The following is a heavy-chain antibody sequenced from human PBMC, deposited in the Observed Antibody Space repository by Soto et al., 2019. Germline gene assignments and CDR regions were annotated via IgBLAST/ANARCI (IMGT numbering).Heavy chain of an antibody. D-gene: IGHD1-26*01. CDR1: GYTLTSYG. Sequence: QVHLVQSGAEVKRPGASVTVSCKASGYTLTSYGVHWVRQAPGDRLEWMGWINGGNGDTILSQNFQDRVTITRATSANTAYMELSSLRSEDTAVYYCARGLSLFRAGETSVNFFDYWGQGTLVTVSS. V-gene: IGHV1-3*01. CDR3: ARGLSLFRAGETSVNFFDY. CDR2: INGGNGDT. J-gene: IGHJ4*02.